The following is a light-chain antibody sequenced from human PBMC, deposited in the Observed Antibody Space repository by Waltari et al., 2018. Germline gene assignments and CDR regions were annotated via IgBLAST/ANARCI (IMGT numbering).Light chain of an antibody. J-gene: IGKJ4*01. V-gene: IGKV4-1*01. Sequence: DIVMTQSPDSLAVSLGERATINCKSSQSVLYSSNNRNYLAWYQQKPGQPPKLLIYWASTRESGVPDRFSGGGSGTDFTLTISSLQAEDVAVYYCQQYNSFPLTFGGGTKVEI. CDR3: QQYNSFPLT. CDR2: WAS. CDR1: QSVLYSSNNRNY.